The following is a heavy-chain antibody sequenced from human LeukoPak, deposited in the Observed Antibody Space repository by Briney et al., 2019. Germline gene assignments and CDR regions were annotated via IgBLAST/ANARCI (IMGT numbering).Heavy chain of an antibody. CDR2: INPSGGST. D-gene: IGHD1-26*01. V-gene: IGHV1-46*01. J-gene: IGHJ6*02. CDR3: ARDRSGSYYDYYYGMDV. CDR1: GYTFTSYY. Sequence: ASVKVSCKASGYTFTSYYMHWVRQAPGQGLEWMGIINPSGGSTSYAQKFQGRVTMTRDTSTSTVYMELSSLRSEDTAVYYCARDRSGSYYDYYYGMDVWGQGTTVTVSS.